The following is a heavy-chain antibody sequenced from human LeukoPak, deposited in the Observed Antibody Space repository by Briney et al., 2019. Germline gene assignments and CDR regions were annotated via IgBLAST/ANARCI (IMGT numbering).Heavy chain of an antibody. CDR2: MNPNSGNT. V-gene: IGHV1-8*02. CDR1: GYTFTGYY. CDR3: ARDQDIVVVVAALRQREMGGFDP. Sequence: GASVKVSCKASGYTFTGYYMHWVRQATGQGLEWMGWMNPNSGNTGYAQKFQGRVTMTRNTSISTAYMELSSLRSEDTAVYYCARDQDIVVVVAALRQREMGGFDPWGQGTLVTVSS. D-gene: IGHD2-15*01. J-gene: IGHJ5*02.